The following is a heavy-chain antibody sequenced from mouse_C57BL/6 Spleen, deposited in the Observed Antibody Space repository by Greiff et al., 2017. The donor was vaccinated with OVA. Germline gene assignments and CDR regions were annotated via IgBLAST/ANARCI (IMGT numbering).Heavy chain of an antibody. CDR2: IHPNSGST. CDR3: AREGYYGSSYPY. J-gene: IGHJ3*01. D-gene: IGHD1-1*01. CDR1: GYTFTSYW. V-gene: IGHV1-64*01. Sequence: QVQLQQSGAELVKPGASVKLSCKASGYTFTSYWMHWVKQRPGQGLEWIGMIHPNSGSTNYNEKFKSKATLTVDKSSSTAYMQLSSLTSEDAAVYYCAREGYYGSSYPYWGQGTLVTVSA.